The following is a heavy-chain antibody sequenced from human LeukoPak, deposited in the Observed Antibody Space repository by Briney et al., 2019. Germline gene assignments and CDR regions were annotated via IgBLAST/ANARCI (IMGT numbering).Heavy chain of an antibody. V-gene: IGHV1-2*06. CDR1: GYTFTGYH. CDR2: INPNSGDT. CDR3: ARDYCSSTSCLFDY. Sequence: ASVKVPCKASGYTFTGYHIHWVRQAPGQGLEWMGRINPNSGDTNYAQKFQGRVTMTRDTSISTAYMELSRLRSDDTAAYYCARDYCSSTSCLFDYWGQGTLVTVSS. J-gene: IGHJ4*02. D-gene: IGHD2-2*01.